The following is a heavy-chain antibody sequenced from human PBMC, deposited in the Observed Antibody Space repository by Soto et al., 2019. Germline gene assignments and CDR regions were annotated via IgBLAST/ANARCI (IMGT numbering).Heavy chain of an antibody. Sequence: ASVKVSCKASGGTFSSYSISWVRQAPGKGLEWMGGFDPEDGETIYAQKFQGRVTMTEDTSTDTAYMELSSLRSEDTAVYYCATESFGSLGAYFDYWGQGTLVTVSS. CDR3: ATESFGSLGAYFDY. CDR1: GGTFSSYS. D-gene: IGHD1-26*01. J-gene: IGHJ4*02. CDR2: FDPEDGET. V-gene: IGHV1-24*01.